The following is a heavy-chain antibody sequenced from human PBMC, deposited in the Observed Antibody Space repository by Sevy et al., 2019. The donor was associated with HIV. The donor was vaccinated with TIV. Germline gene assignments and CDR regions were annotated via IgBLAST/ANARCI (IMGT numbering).Heavy chain of an antibody. D-gene: IGHD3-22*01. CDR3: ARRFYDSTGYPQYFFDY. Sequence: GESLQISCRASGYRFSSYWIAWVRQVPGKGLEWMGIIYPDDSDIRYSPSLQGQVTISVDKSISTAYLQWSSLEASDTAMYFCARRFYDSTGYPQYFFDYWGQGTLVTVSS. CDR1: GYRFSSYW. V-gene: IGHV5-51*01. CDR2: IYPDDSDI. J-gene: IGHJ4*02.